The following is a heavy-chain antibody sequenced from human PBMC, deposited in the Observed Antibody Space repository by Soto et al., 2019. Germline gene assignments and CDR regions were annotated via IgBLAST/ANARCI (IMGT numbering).Heavy chain of an antibody. D-gene: IGHD3-10*01. CDR3: AKPAGDQFGELFLYHFDY. V-gene: IGHV3-30*18. J-gene: IGHJ4*02. CDR1: GFNFSNYG. CDR2: ISSDGGNK. Sequence: QVQLVESGGGVVQPGRSLRLSCAASGFNFSNYGMHWVRQAPGKGLEWMGVISSDGGNKYYADSVKGRFTISRDNSKNTLYLQMNGLRPEDTAVYYCAKPAGDQFGELFLYHFDYWGQGTLVTVSS.